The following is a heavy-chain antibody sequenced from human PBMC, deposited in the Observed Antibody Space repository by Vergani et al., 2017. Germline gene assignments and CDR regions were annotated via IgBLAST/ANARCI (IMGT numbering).Heavy chain of an antibody. D-gene: IGHD3-10*01. J-gene: IGHJ4*02. Sequence: QVQLQESGPGLVKPSETLSLTCTVSGGPISSYYWSWIRQPPGKGLEWIGYIYYSGSTNYNPSLKSRVTISVDTSKNQFSLKLSSVTAADTAVYYCARASDSGSDYSHFDYWGQGTLVTVSS. V-gene: IGHV4-59*01. CDR3: ARASDSGSDYSHFDY. CDR2: IYYSGST. CDR1: GGPISSYY.